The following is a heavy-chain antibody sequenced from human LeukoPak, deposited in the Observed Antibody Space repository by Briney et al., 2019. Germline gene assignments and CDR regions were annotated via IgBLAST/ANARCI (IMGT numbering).Heavy chain of an antibody. CDR3: ARDPGYCSSTSCYTEDV. J-gene: IGHJ6*04. D-gene: IGHD2-2*02. CDR2: ISSSSSTI. Sequence: GGSLRLSCAASGFTFSSYSMNWVRQAPGKGLEWVSYISSSSSTIYYADSVKGRFTISRDNAKNSLYLQMNSLRAEDTAVYYCARDPGYCSSTSCYTEDVWGKGTTVTVSS. CDR1: GFTFSSYS. V-gene: IGHV3-48*01.